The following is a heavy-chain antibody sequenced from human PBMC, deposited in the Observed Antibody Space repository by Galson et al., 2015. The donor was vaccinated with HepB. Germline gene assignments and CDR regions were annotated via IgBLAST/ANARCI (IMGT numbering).Heavy chain of an antibody. V-gene: IGHV3-33*01. D-gene: IGHD6-19*01. CDR2: IWFDGTNK. CDR1: GFTFSNCG. Sequence: SLRLSCAASGFTFSNCGMHWVRQAPGKGLEWVARIWFDGTNKYYADSVKGRFTISRDNSKNTLYLQMSTLRAEDTAVYYCVRDPSTGSSGWYHFDYWGQGTLVTVSS. CDR3: VRDPSTGSSGWYHFDY. J-gene: IGHJ4*02.